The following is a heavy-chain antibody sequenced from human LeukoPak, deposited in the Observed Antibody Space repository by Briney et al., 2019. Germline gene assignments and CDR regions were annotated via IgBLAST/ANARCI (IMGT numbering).Heavy chain of an antibody. Sequence: GGSLRLSCAASGFTLSSYAMSWVRQAPGKGLEWVSTIDVTTGGSYYADSVRGRFTISRDTFQNTLYLQLNSLRVDDTAVYYCAKVNYYQPYFWGQGTLVTVSS. CDR1: GFTLSSYA. J-gene: IGHJ4*02. CDR3: AKVNYYQPYF. CDR2: IDVTTGGS. D-gene: IGHD2-2*01. V-gene: IGHV3-23*01.